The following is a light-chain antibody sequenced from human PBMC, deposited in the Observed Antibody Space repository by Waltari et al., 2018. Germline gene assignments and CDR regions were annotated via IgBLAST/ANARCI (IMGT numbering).Light chain of an antibody. Sequence: DIQMTQSPSSLSASVGDRVTITCRATKNINTFLNLYQQKPGKAPNLMIHSASSFQSGVPSMFSGSGSGTDFTLTISSLQPEDFATYYCQQSFETPWTFGQGT. CDR2: SAS. CDR1: KNINTF. V-gene: IGKV1-39*01. J-gene: IGKJ1*01. CDR3: QQSFETPWT.